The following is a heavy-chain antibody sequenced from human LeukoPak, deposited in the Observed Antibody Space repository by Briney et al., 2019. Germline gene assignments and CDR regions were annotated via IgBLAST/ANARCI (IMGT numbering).Heavy chain of an antibody. V-gene: IGHV4-31*03. Sequence: SETLSLTCTVSGGSISSGGYYWSWIRQHPGKGLEWIGYIYYSGSTYYNPSLKSRVTISVDTSMNQFSLKLSSVTAADTAVYYCARFSPYYYYGMDVWGQGTTVTASS. CDR3: ARFSPYYYYGMDV. D-gene: IGHD2/OR15-2a*01. J-gene: IGHJ6*02. CDR2: IYYSGST. CDR1: GGSISSGGYY.